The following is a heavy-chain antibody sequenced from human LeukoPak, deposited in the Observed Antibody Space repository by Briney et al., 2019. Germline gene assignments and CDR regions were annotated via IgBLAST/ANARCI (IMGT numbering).Heavy chain of an antibody. V-gene: IGHV1-2*02. CDR1: GYTFTGYY. Sequence: ASVKVSCKASGYTFTGYYMHWVRQAPGQGLEWMGWINPNSGGTNYAQKFLGRVTMTRDTSISTAYMELSRLRSDDTAVYYCARNQGGVVTPQYHLDYWGQGTLVTGSS. CDR3: ARNQGGVVTPQYHLDY. CDR2: INPNSGGT. D-gene: IGHD4-23*01. J-gene: IGHJ4*02.